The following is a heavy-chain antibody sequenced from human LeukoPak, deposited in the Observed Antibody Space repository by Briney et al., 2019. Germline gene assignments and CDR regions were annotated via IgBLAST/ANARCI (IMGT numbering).Heavy chain of an antibody. V-gene: IGHV3-23*01. J-gene: IGHJ4*02. Sequence: GGSLIHSCAAYGFTFVTYAMGTVRQAPGKGLEWVSPISSSGTRTYYADSVKGLFTIPRDNSKNTLYLQMNSLRAEDTALYYCAKDRIPTSGWESGSWGQGTLVTVSS. CDR3: AKDRIPTSGWESGS. CDR2: ISSSGTRT. D-gene: IGHD3-22*01. CDR1: GFTFVTYA.